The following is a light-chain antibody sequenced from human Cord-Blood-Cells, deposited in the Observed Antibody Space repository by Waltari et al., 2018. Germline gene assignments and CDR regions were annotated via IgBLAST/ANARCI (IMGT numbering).Light chain of an antibody. CDR1: SGVVGGYNI. CDR2: EVS. Sequence: QPALPQPASGPGSLGPSITFPGTGTSGVVGGYNIVSCYQQHPGKAPKLMIYEVSKRPSGVSNRFSGSKSGNTASLTISGLQAEDEADYYCCSYAGSSTYVVFGGGTKLTVL. V-gene: IGLV2-23*02. CDR3: CSYAGSSTYVV. J-gene: IGLJ2*01.